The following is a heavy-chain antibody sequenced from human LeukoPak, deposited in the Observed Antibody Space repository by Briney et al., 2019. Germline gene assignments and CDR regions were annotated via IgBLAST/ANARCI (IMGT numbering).Heavy chain of an antibody. J-gene: IGHJ6*02. CDR1: GGTFSSYA. Sequence: SVKVSCKACGGTFSSYAISWVRQAPGQGLEWMGRRIPILGIANYAQKFQGRVTITADKSTSTAYMELSSLRSEDTAVYYCAREYYYGSGSYHYGMDVCGQGTTVTVSS. CDR2: RIPILGIA. D-gene: IGHD3-10*01. V-gene: IGHV1-69*04. CDR3: AREYYYGSGSYHYGMDV.